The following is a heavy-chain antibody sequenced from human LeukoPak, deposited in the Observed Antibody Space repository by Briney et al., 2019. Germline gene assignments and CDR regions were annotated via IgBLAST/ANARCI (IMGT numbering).Heavy chain of an antibody. J-gene: IGHJ5*02. D-gene: IGHD3-3*01. CDR2: IYYSGST. CDR1: GGSISSSSYY. CDR3: ARIYDFWSGYYPYNWFDP. V-gene: IGHV4-39*01. Sequence: KPSETLSLTCPVSGGSISSSSYYWGWIRQPPGKGLEWIGSIYYSGSTYYNPSLKSRVTISVDTSKNQFSLKLSSVTAADTAVYYCARIYDFWSGYYPYNWFDPWGQGTLVTVSS.